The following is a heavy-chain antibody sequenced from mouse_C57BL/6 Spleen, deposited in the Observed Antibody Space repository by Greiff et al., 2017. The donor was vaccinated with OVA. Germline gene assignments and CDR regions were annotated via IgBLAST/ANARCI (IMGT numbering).Heavy chain of an antibody. J-gene: IGHJ1*03. CDR3: ASYSKSYWYFDV. D-gene: IGHD2-5*01. CDR2: IDPSDSYT. CDR1: GYTFTSYW. V-gene: IGHV1-50*01. Sequence: VQLQQPGAELVKPGASVKLSCKASGYTFTSYWMQWVKQRPGQGLEGIGEIDPSDSYTNFNQKFKGKATLTVDTSSSTAYMQLSSLTSEDSAVYYCASYSKSYWYFDVWGTGTTVTVSS.